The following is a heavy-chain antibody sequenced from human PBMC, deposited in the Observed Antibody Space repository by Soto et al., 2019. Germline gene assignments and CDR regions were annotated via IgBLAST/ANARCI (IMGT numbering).Heavy chain of an antibody. CDR1: GGSISSYY. CDR2: IYHSGTT. Sequence: QVQLQESGPGLVKPSETLSLTCTVSGGSISSYYWTWIRQPPGKGLEWIGYIYHSGTTDYNPSLRSRVTMSVDTSNNQFSLKLSSVTAADTAVYYCSRDTGIDVAFGVWGQGTMVTVSS. J-gene: IGHJ3*01. D-gene: IGHD2-21*01. CDR3: SRDTGIDVAFGV. V-gene: IGHV4-59*01.